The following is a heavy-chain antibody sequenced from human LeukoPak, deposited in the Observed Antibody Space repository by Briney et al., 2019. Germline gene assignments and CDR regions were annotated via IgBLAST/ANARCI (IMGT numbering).Heavy chain of an antibody. CDR2: ISSSSSYT. CDR1: GFTFSDYY. Sequence: PGGSLSLSCAASGFTFSDYYMSWIRQAPGKGLEWVSYISSSSSYTNYADSVKGRFTISRDNAKNSVYLQMNSLRGEDTAVYYCARDRTLDYWGQGTLVTVSS. J-gene: IGHJ4*02. CDR3: ARDRTLDY. D-gene: IGHD1-14*01. V-gene: IGHV3-11*05.